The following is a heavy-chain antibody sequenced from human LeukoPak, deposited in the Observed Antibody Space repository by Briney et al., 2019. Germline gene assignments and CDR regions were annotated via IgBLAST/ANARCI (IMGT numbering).Heavy chain of an antibody. CDR2: IYTSGST. D-gene: IGHD6-13*01. J-gene: IGHJ3*02. Sequence: PSETLSLTCTVSGGSISSGSYFWGWIRQPAGKGLEWIGRIYTSGSTNYNPSLKSRVTISVDTSKNQFSLKLTSVTAADTAVYYCARGVAAASERALDIWGQGTMVTVSS. V-gene: IGHV4-61*02. CDR1: GGSISSGSYF. CDR3: ARGVAAASERALDI.